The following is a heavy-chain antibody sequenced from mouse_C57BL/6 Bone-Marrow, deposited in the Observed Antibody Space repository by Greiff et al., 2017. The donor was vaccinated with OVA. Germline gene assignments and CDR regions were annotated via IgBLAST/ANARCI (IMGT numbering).Heavy chain of an antibody. Sequence: VQLQQSGPELVKPGASVKISCKASGYTFTDSYINWVKQRPGQGLEWIGWIFPGSGSTYYHEKFKGKATLTVDKSSSTAYMLLSSLTSEDSAVDFCARLGNYLLLRYYFDYGGQGTTLTVSS. V-gene: IGHV1-75*01. CDR3: ARLGNYLLLRYYFDY. CDR2: IFPGSGST. D-gene: IGHD1-1*01. CDR1: GYTFTDSY. J-gene: IGHJ2*01.